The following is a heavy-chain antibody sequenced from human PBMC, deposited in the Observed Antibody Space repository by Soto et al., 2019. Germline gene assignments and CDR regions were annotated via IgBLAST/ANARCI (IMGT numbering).Heavy chain of an antibody. CDR3: AKAGWGPPNTRDSNYFLYYYYGMDV. V-gene: IGHV3-23*01. CDR2: ISGSGGST. Sequence: EVQLLESGGGLVQPGGSLRLSCAASGFTFSSYAMSWVRQAPGKGLEWVSAISGSGGSTYYADSVKGRFTISRDNSKNTLYLQMNSLRAEDTAVYYCAKAGWGPPNTRDSNYFLYYYYGMDVWGQGTTVTVSS. CDR1: GFTFSSYA. D-gene: IGHD4-4*01. J-gene: IGHJ6*02.